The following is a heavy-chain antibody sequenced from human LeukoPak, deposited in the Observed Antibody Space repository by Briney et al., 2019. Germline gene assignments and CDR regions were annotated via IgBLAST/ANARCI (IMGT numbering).Heavy chain of an antibody. CDR3: ARHFFVPVAGIISLPFYAFDI. D-gene: IGHD6-19*01. CDR1: GGSFSGYY. CDR2: INHSGST. J-gene: IGHJ3*02. V-gene: IGHV4-34*01. Sequence: SETLSLTCAVYGGSFSGYYWSWIRQPPGKGLEWIGEINHSGSTNYNPSLKSRATLSVDTSKNQFSLKLSSVTTADTAVYYCARHFFVPVAGIISLPFYAFDIWGQGTMVTVSS.